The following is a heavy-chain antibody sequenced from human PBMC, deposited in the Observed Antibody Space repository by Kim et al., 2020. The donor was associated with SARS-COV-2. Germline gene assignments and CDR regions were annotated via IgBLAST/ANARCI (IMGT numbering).Heavy chain of an antibody. CDR1: GGSISSLSW. CDR2: ISHRGSP. CDR3: AGFSADMMSMMWGRGGWFDP. J-gene: IGHJ5*02. D-gene: IGHD3-16*01. V-gene: IGHV4-4*02. Sequence: SETLSLTCAVSGGSISSLSWWSWVRQAPGKGLEWIGEISHRGSPKLSPVPEESDDHINRQFQESVLPKLTSVTAADTAIYFCAGFSADMMSMMWGRGGWFDPWGQGTLVTVSS.